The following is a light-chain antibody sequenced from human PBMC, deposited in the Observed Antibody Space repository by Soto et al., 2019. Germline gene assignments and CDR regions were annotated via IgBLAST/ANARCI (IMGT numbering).Light chain of an antibody. Sequence: QSVLTQPASVSGSPGQSITISCTGTGIDIGNYNYVSWYQQHPGKAPKLVIYGVSNRPSGVSNRFSGSKSGNAASLTISGRQAEDEADYYCSSYTSNTTLWVFCGGNKLTVL. CDR2: GVS. CDR1: GIDIGNYNY. V-gene: IGLV2-14*01. J-gene: IGLJ3*02. CDR3: SSYTSNTTLWV.